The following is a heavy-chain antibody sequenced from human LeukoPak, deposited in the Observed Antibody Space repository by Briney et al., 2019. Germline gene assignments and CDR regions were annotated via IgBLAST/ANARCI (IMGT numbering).Heavy chain of an antibody. CDR2: ISSSSSYI. D-gene: IGHD6-19*01. CDR3: ARDRSGVAVDGTSFDY. J-gene: IGHJ4*02. V-gene: IGHV3-21*01. Sequence: PWGSVSSYGAASGFTFSSYSLNWVGQAPGKGLEWVSSISSSSSYIYYAGSVKGRFTISRDNAKNSLYLQMNSLRAEDTAVYYCARDRSGVAVDGTSFDYWAESPVHPVSS. CDR1: GFTFSSYS.